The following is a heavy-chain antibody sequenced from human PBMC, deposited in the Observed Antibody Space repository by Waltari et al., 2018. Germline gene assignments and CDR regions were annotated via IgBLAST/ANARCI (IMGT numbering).Heavy chain of an antibody. CDR3: ARAVKEAAAWFDP. J-gene: IGHJ5*02. CDR1: GGSISSSSYY. D-gene: IGHD6-13*01. V-gene: IGHV4-39*07. Sequence: QLQLQESGPGLVKPSETLSLTCTVSGGSISSSSYYWGWIRQPPGKGLEWIGSIYYSGCTYSNPSLKGRVTISVDTSKNQFSLKLSAVTAADTAVYYCARAVKEAAAWFDPWGQGTLVTVSS. CDR2: IYYSGCT.